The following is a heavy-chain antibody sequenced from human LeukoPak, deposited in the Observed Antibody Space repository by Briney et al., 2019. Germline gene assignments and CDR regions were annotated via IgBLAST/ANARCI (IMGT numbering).Heavy chain of an antibody. D-gene: IGHD2-2*02. CDR1: GGSISSYY. J-gene: IGHJ5*02. V-gene: IGHV4-59*08. CDR3: ARSRGRVPPAIGWFDT. Sequence: KPSETLSLTCTVSGGSISSYYWSWIPQSPEKGLEWIGYIYDSGRTNYNPSLKSRVTISGDTSKNQFSLKLSSVTAADTAVYYCARSRGRVPPAIGWFDTWGQGTLVTVSS. CDR2: IYDSGRT.